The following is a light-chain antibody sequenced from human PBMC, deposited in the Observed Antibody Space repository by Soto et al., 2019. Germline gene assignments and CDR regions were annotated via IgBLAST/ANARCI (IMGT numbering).Light chain of an antibody. CDR2: DVS. V-gene: IGLV2-14*01. J-gene: IGLJ1*01. CDR3: SSYTTTSTYV. Sequence: QSALTQPASVSGSPGQSITISCTGTSSDDGSYNYVSWYQQHPGKAPKVMIYDVSNRPSGVSYRFSGSKSGNTASLTISGLQAEDEADYYCSSYTTTSTYVFGTGTKVTVL. CDR1: SSDDGSYNY.